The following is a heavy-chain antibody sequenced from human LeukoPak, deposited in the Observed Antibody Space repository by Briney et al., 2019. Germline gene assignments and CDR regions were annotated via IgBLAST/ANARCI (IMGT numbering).Heavy chain of an antibody. CDR1: EYTFTDHF. D-gene: IGHD5-12*01. J-gene: IGHJ5*02. Sequence: ASLKVSCKASEYTFTDHFLHWVRQAPGQGLEWMGGIIPIFGTANYAQKFQGRVTITADKSTSTAYMELSSLRSEDTAVYYCARDVGGYNPWGQGTLVTVSS. CDR3: ARDVGGYNP. CDR2: IIPIFGTA. V-gene: IGHV1-69*06.